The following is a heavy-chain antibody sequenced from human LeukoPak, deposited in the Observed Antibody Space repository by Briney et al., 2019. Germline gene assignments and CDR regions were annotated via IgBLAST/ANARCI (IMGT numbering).Heavy chain of an antibody. Sequence: PSQTLSLTCTVSGGSISSGGYYWSWIRQHPGKGLEWIGYIYYSGSTYYNPSLKSRDTISVDTSKNQFSLKLSSVTAADTAVYYCARGGAQGYCSSTSCYKAHRFDPWGQGTLVTVSS. CDR2: IYYSGST. J-gene: IGHJ5*02. CDR3: ARGGAQGYCSSTSCYKAHRFDP. CDR1: GGSISSGGYY. D-gene: IGHD2-2*01. V-gene: IGHV4-31*03.